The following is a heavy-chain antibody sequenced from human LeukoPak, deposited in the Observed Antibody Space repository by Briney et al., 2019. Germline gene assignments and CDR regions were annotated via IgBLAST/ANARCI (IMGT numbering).Heavy chain of an antibody. CDR3: AREEGVRGFDY. CDR1: GFTFSSYW. D-gene: IGHD3-10*01. J-gene: IGHJ4*02. V-gene: IGHV3-74*01. Sequence: GGSLRLSCAASGFTFSSYWMHWVRQAPGKGLVWVSRINSDGSSTSYADSVKGRFTISRDNAKNTLYLQMNSRRAEDTAVYYCAREEGVRGFDYWGQGTLVTVSS. CDR2: INSDGSST.